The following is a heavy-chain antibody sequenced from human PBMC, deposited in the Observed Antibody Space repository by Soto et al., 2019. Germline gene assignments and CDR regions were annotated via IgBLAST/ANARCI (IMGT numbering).Heavy chain of an antibody. Sequence: QVQLVQSGAEVKKPGSSVKVSCRASGGTFSNYAVSWVRQAPGQGLEWMGGIILPFGTANYAQKFQGRVTITADESRVTTYMEVSSLRFEDTAVYYCARGPDYEAYFDFWGQGTLVTVSS. CDR2: IILPFGTA. J-gene: IGHJ4*02. V-gene: IGHV1-69*12. CDR3: ARGPDYEAYFDF. CDR1: GGTFSNYA. D-gene: IGHD4-17*01.